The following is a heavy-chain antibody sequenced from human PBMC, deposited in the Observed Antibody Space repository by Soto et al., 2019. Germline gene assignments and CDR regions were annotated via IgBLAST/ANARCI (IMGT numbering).Heavy chain of an antibody. Sequence: PSETLSLTCTVSGGYITNGGYFWSWIRHHPGKGLEWIGYIYYSGSAYYNPSLKSRLTISVDTSKNHFSLKLSSVTAADTAVYYCVRGSLEYYDSSGLFVGAFDVWGQGTMVTVSS. CDR2: IYYSGSA. D-gene: IGHD3-22*01. J-gene: IGHJ3*01. V-gene: IGHV4-31*03. CDR3: VRGSLEYYDSSGLFVGAFDV. CDR1: GGYITNGGYF.